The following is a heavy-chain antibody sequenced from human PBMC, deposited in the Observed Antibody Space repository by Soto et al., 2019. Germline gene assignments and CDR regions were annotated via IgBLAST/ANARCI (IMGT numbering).Heavy chain of an antibody. Sequence: SETLSLTCTVSGGSISSYYWSWIRQPPGKGLEWIGYIYHSGSTNYNPSLKSRVTISVDTSKNQFSLKLSSVTAADTAVYYCARHPFSGGPENVHYYCYGMDVWGQGTTVTXSS. CDR2: IYHSGST. J-gene: IGHJ6*02. D-gene: IGHD3-10*01. V-gene: IGHV4-59*08. CDR3: ARHPFSGGPENVHYYCYGMDV. CDR1: GGSISSYY.